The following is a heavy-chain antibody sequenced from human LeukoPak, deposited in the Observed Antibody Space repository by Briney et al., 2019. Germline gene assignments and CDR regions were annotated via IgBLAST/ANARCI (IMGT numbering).Heavy chain of an antibody. D-gene: IGHD2-21*02. J-gene: IGHJ6*02. CDR1: GFTFSDYY. V-gene: IGHV3-11*05. CDR3: ARDCPGGDCPNYGMDV. Sequence: GGSLRLSCAASGFTFSDYYMSWIRQAPGKGLEWVSYISSSSSYTNYADSVKGRFTISRDNAKNSLYLQMNSLRAEDTAVYYCARDCPGGDCPNYGMDVWGQGTTVTVSS. CDR2: ISSSSSYT.